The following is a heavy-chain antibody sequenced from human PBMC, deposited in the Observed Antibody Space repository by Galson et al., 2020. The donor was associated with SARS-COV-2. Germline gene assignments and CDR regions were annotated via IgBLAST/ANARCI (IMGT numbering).Heavy chain of an antibody. Sequence: PGEPLKISCEGSGYSFPSFWIAWVRQMPGQGLEYIWIIFPCDSDTTYSPSFQGQLTIPADKSISTAYLQWNSLKASDTAIYYCARLQCYDLLGGTRGWFVRWGQGTLGTVSS. V-gene: IGHV5-51*01. J-gene: IGHJ5*02. CDR1: GYSFPSFW. CDR2: IFPCDSDT. D-gene: IGHD3-16*01. CDR3: ARLQCYDLLGGTRGWFVR.